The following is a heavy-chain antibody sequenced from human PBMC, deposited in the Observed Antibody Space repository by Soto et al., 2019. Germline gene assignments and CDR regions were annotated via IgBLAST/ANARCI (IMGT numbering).Heavy chain of an antibody. J-gene: IGHJ4*02. CDR2: LNADNGNT. Sequence: ASVKVSCKASGYTFATYPMHWVRQAPGQRLEWMGWLNADNGNTKYSQTLQGRVTITRDTSASTAYVELSSLRSEDTAVYYCASPRYPGGPIDYWGQGTLVTFSS. D-gene: IGHD1-20*01. CDR1: GYTFATYP. V-gene: IGHV1-3*01. CDR3: ASPRYPGGPIDY.